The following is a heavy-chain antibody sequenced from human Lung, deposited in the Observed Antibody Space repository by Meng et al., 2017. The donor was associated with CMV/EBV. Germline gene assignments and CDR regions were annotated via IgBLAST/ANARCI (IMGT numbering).Heavy chain of an antibody. CDR3: ARGYPDGDFDS. CDR1: GLTVSNNY. J-gene: IGHJ4*02. D-gene: IGHD1-14*01. CDR2: IFSGGST. V-gene: IGHV3-53*01. Sequence: GESLKISCAASGLTVSNNYMTWVRQAPGKGLECVSVIFSGGSTYYVVSVKGRFTISRDASKNTLYLQMNNLRADDTAVYYCARGYPDGDFDSWGQGTLVTVSS.